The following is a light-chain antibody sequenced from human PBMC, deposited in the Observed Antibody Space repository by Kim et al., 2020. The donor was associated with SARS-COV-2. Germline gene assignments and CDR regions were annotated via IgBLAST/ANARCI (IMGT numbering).Light chain of an antibody. Sequence: TLSCRASQSVSSYLAWYQQKPGQAPRLLIYDASNRATGIPARFSGSGSGTDFTLTISSLEPEDFAVYYCQQRSNWPLTFGGGTKVDIK. CDR2: DAS. CDR3: QQRSNWPLT. J-gene: IGKJ4*01. CDR1: QSVSSY. V-gene: IGKV3-11*01.